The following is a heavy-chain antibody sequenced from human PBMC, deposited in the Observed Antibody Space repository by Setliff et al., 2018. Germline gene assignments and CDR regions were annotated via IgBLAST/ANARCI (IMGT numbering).Heavy chain of an antibody. J-gene: IGHJ3*02. Sequence: LSLTCTVSGGSISSGSYYWSWIRQPAGKGLEWIGRIYTSGSTNYNPSLKSRVTISVDTSKNQFSLKLSSVTAADTAVYYCARTPVVVTLRNAFDIWGQGTMVTVSS. CDR2: IYTSGST. CDR3: ARTPVVVTLRNAFDI. V-gene: IGHV4-61*02. CDR1: GGSISSGSYY. D-gene: IGHD2-21*02.